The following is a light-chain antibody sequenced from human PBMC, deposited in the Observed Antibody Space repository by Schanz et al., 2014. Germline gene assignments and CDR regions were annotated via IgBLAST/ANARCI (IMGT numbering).Light chain of an antibody. CDR3: LLSFIDGRPRV. CDR2: DTT. Sequence: QAVVTQESALTVSPGGTVTLTCGSSSGSVSSGHYPYWVQQKPGQAPRTLIFDTTNKHSWTPARFSGSLLGGKAALTLSGAQPEDEADYYCLLSFIDGRPRVFGGGTKVTVL. J-gene: IGLJ3*02. CDR1: SGSVSSGHY. V-gene: IGLV7-46*01.